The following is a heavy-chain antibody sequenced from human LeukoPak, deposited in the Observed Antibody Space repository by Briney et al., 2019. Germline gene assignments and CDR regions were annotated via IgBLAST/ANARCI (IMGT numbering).Heavy chain of an antibody. J-gene: IGHJ4*02. Sequence: SETLSLTCTVSGVSIRSYYWSWIRQPPGKGLEWVGYIFYSGTTDSNPSLKSRVTISVDTSKNQFSLKLSSVTAADTAVYYCARDSSPGSPNPYFDSWGQGTLVTVSS. D-gene: IGHD3-10*01. CDR1: GVSIRSYY. V-gene: IGHV4-59*12. CDR3: ARDSSPGSPNPYFDS. CDR2: IFYSGTT.